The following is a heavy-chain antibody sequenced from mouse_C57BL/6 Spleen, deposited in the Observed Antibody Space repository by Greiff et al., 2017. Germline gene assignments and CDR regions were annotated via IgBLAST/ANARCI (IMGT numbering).Heavy chain of an antibody. CDR1: GYTFTSYW. CDR3: ARSNSITAVVEGYFDY. V-gene: IGHV1-72*01. CDR2: IDPNSGCI. D-gene: IGHD1-1*01. Sequence: VQLQQPGAELVKPGASVKLSCKASGYTFTSYWMHWVKQRPGRGLEWIGRIDPNSGCIKYTDKFKSKATLTVDKHSSTAYLQLSSMTSEDSAVYYCARSNSITAVVEGYFDYWGQGTTLTVSA. J-gene: IGHJ2*01.